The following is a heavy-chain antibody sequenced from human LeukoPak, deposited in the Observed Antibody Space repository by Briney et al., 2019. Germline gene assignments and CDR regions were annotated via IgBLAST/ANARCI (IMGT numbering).Heavy chain of an antibody. CDR3: ARRSSGYPFDY. CDR1: GYTFTGYY. V-gene: IGHV1-2*02. J-gene: IGHJ4*02. CDR2: INPNSGGT. D-gene: IGHD3-22*01. Sequence: ASVTVSCEASGYTFTGYYMHWVRQAPGQGLEWMGWINPNSGGTNYAQKFQGRVTMTRNTSISTAYMELSRLRSDDTAVYYCARRSSGYPFDYWGQGTLVTVSS.